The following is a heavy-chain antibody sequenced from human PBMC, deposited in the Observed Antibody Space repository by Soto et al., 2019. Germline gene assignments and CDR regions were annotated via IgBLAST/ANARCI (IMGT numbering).Heavy chain of an antibody. V-gene: IGHV3-23*01. J-gene: IGHJ5*02. D-gene: IGHD6-13*01. Sequence: GGSLRLSCAASGFTFSSYAMSWVRQAPGKGLEWVSAISGSGGSTYYADSVKGRFTISRDNSKNTLYLQMNSLRAEDTAVYYCAKGSGILSGVAAAVLFDPWGQGTLVTVSS. CDR2: ISGSGGST. CDR3: AKGSGILSGVAAAVLFDP. CDR1: GFTFSSYA.